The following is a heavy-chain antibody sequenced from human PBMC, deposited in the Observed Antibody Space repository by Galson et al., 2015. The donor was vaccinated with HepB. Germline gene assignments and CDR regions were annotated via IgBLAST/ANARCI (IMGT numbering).Heavy chain of an antibody. D-gene: IGHD3-10*01. Sequence: SLRLSCAASGFTFSSYSMNWVRQAPGKGLEWVSSISSSSSYIYYADSVKGRFTISRDNAKNSLYLQMNSLRAEDTAVYYCARVGPERGRITMVRGVIIWFYYYGMDVWGQGTTVTVSS. CDR2: ISSSSSYI. CDR1: GFTFSSYS. J-gene: IGHJ6*02. V-gene: IGHV3-21*01. CDR3: ARVGPERGRITMVRGVIIWFYYYGMDV.